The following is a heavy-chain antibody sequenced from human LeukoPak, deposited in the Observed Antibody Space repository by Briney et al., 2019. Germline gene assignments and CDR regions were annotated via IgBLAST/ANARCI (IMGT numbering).Heavy chain of an antibody. CDR2: ILDGGRRK. V-gene: IGHV3-30*18. CDR1: GFSFISYG. Sequence: PGGSVRLSCAASGFSFISYGMHWVRQAPGQGLEWMGVILDGGRRKDYADTVQGRFTITRDNSKDTLYLQMNSLRAEDTAVYYCAKRRSDYGGYVSYFDYWGQGTQVTVSS. J-gene: IGHJ4*02. D-gene: IGHD4-17*01. CDR3: AKRRSDYGGYVSYFDY.